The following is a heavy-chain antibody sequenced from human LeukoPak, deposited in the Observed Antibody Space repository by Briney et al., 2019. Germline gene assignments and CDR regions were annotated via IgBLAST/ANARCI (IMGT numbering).Heavy chain of an antibody. V-gene: IGHV3-30-3*01. J-gene: IGHJ6*02. CDR1: GFTFSSYA. Sequence: GRSLRLSCAASGFTFSSYAMHWVRQAPGKGLEWVAVISYDGSNKYYADSVKGRFTISRDNSKNTLYLQMNSLRAEDTAVYYCARDAGSRGKDVWGQGTTVTVSS. CDR2: ISYDGSNK. CDR3: ARDAGSRGKDV.